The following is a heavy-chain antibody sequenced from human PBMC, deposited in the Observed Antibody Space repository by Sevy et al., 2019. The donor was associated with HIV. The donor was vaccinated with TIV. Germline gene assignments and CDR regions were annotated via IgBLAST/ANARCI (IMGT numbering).Heavy chain of an antibody. D-gene: IGHD3-10*01. CDR3: ARDFKGSGNYYRKYYFDY. CDR2: IRSSNTI. CDR1: GFTFSDYS. Sequence: GESLKISCAASGFTFSDYSMRWIRQAPGKGLEWVSYIRSSNTIYYADSVKGRFTISRDNAKNSLYLQMNSLRAEDTAVYYCARDFKGSGNYYRKYYFDYWGQGTLVTVSS. V-gene: IGHV3-11*01. J-gene: IGHJ4*02.